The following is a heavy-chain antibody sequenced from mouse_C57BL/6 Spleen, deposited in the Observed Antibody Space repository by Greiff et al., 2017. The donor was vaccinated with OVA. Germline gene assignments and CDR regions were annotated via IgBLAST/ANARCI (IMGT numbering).Heavy chain of an antibody. Sequence: KVEESGGGLVQPGGSLKLSCAASGFTFSDYYMYWVRQTPEKRLEWVAYISNGGGSTYYPDTVKGRFTISRDNAKNTLYLQMSRLKSEDTAMYYCARQDLTGTWDYWGQGTTLTVSS. CDR1: GFTFSDYY. CDR2: ISNGGGST. V-gene: IGHV5-12*01. CDR3: ARQDLTGTWDY. D-gene: IGHD4-1*01. J-gene: IGHJ2*01.